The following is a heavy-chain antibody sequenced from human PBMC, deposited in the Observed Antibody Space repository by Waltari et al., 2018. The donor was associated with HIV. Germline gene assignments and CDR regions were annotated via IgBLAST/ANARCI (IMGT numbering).Heavy chain of an antibody. CDR1: GGSISSYY. J-gene: IGHJ5*02. Sequence: QVQLQESGPGLVKPSETLSLTCTVSGGSISSYYWSWIRQPAGKGLEWSGRIYTSGSTNYNPSLKSRVTMSVDTSKNQFSLKLSSVTAADTAVYYCARGRYSYGDGWFDPWGQGTLVTVSS. CDR3: ARGRYSYGDGWFDP. CDR2: IYTSGST. D-gene: IGHD5-18*01. V-gene: IGHV4-4*07.